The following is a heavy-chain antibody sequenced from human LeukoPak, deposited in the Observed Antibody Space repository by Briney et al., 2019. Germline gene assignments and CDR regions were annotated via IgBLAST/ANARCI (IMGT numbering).Heavy chain of an antibody. J-gene: IGHJ6*03. CDR3: ARGRVMTVTLGYYYYYYMDV. D-gene: IGHD4-17*01. CDR1: GGSISSYY. CDR2: IYHNGRT. Sequence: SETLSLTCTVSGGSISSYYWSWIRQPPGKGLDWIGFIYHNGRTDYNPSLKSRVTISADTSKNQFSLRLSSVTAADTAVYYCARGRVMTVTLGYYYYYYMDVWGKGTTVTVSS. V-gene: IGHV4-59*12.